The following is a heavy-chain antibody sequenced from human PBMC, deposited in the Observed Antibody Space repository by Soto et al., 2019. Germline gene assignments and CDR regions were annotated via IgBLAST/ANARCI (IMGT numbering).Heavy chain of an antibody. CDR1: GFTVSSNY. D-gene: IGHD5-12*01. CDR2: IYSGGST. Sequence: GSLRLSCAASGFTVSSNYMSWVRQAPGKGLEWVSVIYSGGSTYYADSVKGRFTISRHNSKNTLYLQMNSLRAEDTAVYYCARVYSGYDSYYYYYMDVWGKGTTVTVSS. V-gene: IGHV3-53*04. CDR3: ARVYSGYDSYYYYYMDV. J-gene: IGHJ6*03.